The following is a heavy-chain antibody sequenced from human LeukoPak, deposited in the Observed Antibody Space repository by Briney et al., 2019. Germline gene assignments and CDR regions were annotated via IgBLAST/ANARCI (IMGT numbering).Heavy chain of an antibody. CDR2: INPNSGGT. V-gene: IGHV1-2*02. J-gene: IGHJ6*03. D-gene: IGHD3-10*01. Sequence: ASVKVSCKASGYTFTGYYMHWVRQAPGQGLEWMGWINPNSGGTNYAQKFQGRVTMTRDTSMSTAYMELSRLRSDDTAVYYCARVRRASSRDYYGSGSYYPLYYMDVWGKGTTVTISS. CDR3: ARVRRASSRDYYGSGSYYPLYYMDV. CDR1: GYTFTGYY.